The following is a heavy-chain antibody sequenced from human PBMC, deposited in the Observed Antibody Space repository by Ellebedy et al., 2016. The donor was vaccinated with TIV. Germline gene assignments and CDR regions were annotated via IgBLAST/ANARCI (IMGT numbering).Heavy chain of an antibody. V-gene: IGHV4-30-4*08. CDR3: VVQTTVTVY. CDR1: GGSISSGGYY. J-gene: IGHJ4*02. CDR2: IYYSGST. D-gene: IGHD4-17*01. Sequence: SETLSLXXTVSGGSISSGGYYWSWIRQHPGKGLEWIGYIYYSGSTYYNPSLKSRVTISVDTSKNQFSLKLSSVTAADTAVYYCVVQTTVTVYWGQGTLVTVSS.